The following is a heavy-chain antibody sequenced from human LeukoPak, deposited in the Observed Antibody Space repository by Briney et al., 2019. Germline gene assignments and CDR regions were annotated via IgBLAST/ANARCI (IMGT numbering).Heavy chain of an antibody. Sequence: SETLSLTCTVSGGSISSSSYYWGWIRQPPGKGLEWIGSIYYSGSTYYNPSLKSRVTISVDTSKNQFSLKLSSVTAADTAVYYCARTLTYYDFWSGYYLPETFDYWGQGTLVTVSS. D-gene: IGHD3-3*01. CDR3: ARTLTYYDFWSGYYLPETFDY. CDR2: IYYSGST. CDR1: GGSISSSSYY. J-gene: IGHJ4*02. V-gene: IGHV4-39*07.